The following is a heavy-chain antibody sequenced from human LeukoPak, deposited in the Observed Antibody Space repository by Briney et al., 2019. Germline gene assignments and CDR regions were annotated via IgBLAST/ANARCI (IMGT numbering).Heavy chain of an antibody. D-gene: IGHD7-27*01. CDR2: ISGSGGST. V-gene: IGHV3-23*01. CDR1: GFSFSTYI. J-gene: IGHJ6*03. CDR3: AKYATNWGHTAFYYYMDV. Sequence: PGGSLRLSCAASGFSFSTYIMTWVRQAPGRGLEWVSAISGSGGSTYYADSVKGRFTISRDNSKNTLYLQMNGLRAEDTAVYYCAKYATNWGHTAFYYYMDVWGKGTTVTVSS.